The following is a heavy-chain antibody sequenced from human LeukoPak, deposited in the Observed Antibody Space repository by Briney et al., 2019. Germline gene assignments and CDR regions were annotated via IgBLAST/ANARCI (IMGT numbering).Heavy chain of an antibody. CDR3: ARVVRDGYNYYFDY. Sequence: SETLSLTCTVSGGSISSYYWSWIRQPPGKGLEWIGCIYYSGSTNYNPSLKSRVTISVDTSKNQFSLKLSSVTAADTAVYYCARVVRDGYNYYFDYWGQGTLVTVSS. V-gene: IGHV4-59*01. J-gene: IGHJ4*02. CDR2: IYYSGST. D-gene: IGHD5-24*01. CDR1: GGSISSYY.